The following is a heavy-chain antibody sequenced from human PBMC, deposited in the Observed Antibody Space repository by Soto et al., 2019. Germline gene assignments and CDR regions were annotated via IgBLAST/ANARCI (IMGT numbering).Heavy chain of an antibody. Sequence: QVQLVESGGGVVQPGRSLRLSCAASGFTFSSYGTHWVRQAPGKGLEWVAVISYDGSNKYYADSVKGRFTISRDNSKNTLYLQMNSLRAEDTAVYYCAKDSVGGIDYWGQGTLVTVSS. CDR3: AKDSVGGIDY. V-gene: IGHV3-30*18. CDR2: ISYDGSNK. J-gene: IGHJ4*02. D-gene: IGHD1-26*01. CDR1: GFTFSSYG.